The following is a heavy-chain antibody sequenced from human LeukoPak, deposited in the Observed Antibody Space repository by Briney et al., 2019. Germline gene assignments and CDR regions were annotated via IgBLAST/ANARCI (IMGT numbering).Heavy chain of an antibody. Sequence: PSETLSLTCTVSGGSISSGGYFWSWIRQHPGKGLEWIGYIYYGGSTYYNPSLKSRLTMSVDTSENQFSLRLTSVTAADTAVYYCARGTYSSGWSLGFDPWGQGTLVTVSS. V-gene: IGHV4-31*03. CDR3: ARGTYSSGWSLGFDP. CDR1: GGSISSGGYF. CDR2: IYYGGST. J-gene: IGHJ5*02. D-gene: IGHD6-19*01.